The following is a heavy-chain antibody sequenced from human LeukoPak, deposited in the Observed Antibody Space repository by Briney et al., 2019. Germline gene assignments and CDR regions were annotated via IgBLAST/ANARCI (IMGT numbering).Heavy chain of an antibody. Sequence: SETLSLTCTVSGGSISRYYWSWIRQPPGKGLEWIGYIYYSGSTNYNPPLKSRVTISVDTSKNQFSLKLSSVTAADTAVYYCARGGHGGIPFDYWGQGTLVTVSS. D-gene: IGHD4-23*01. CDR1: GGSISRYY. CDR3: ARGGHGGIPFDY. J-gene: IGHJ4*02. CDR2: IYYSGST. V-gene: IGHV4-59*01.